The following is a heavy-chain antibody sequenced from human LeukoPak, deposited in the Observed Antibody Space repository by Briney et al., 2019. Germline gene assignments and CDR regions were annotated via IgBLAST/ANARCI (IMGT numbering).Heavy chain of an antibody. J-gene: IGHJ5*02. Sequence: ASVKVSCKASGYTFTSYEINWVRQATGQGLEWMGWVNPNSGNSASAQKFQGRVAMTRSTSINTVYMELSSLTSEDTAVYYCARRRGSGDTSRNWFDPWGQGTLVIVSS. D-gene: IGHD2-21*01. V-gene: IGHV1-8*01. CDR1: GYTFTSYE. CDR2: VNPNSGNS. CDR3: ARRRGSGDTSRNWFDP.